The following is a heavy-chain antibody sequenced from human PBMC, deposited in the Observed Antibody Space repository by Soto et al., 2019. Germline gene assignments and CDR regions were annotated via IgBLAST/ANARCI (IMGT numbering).Heavy chain of an antibody. CDR3: SRGLDPYKGGNC. CDR1: AGTISNYY. D-gene: IGHD3-16*01. CDR2: IHPSGSF. V-gene: IGHV4-34*01. J-gene: IGHJ4*02. Sequence: PSVTIRLTCSVSAGTISNYYWRWIRQPPGKGREWIGEIHPSGSFHYNPSLTSRVTISVDTSKKEFSVRLSSVTAADTAMYYGSRGLDPYKGGNCWAQGTLVTVSS.